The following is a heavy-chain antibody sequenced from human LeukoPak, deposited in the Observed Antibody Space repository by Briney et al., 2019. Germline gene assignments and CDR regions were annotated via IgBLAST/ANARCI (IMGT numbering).Heavy chain of an antibody. CDR1: GYIFSNYG. CDR3: ARGFRLSAIEDWFDP. CDR2: ISGHSGNT. J-gene: IGHJ5*02. D-gene: IGHD2-2*02. V-gene: IGHV1-18*01. Sequence: ASVKVSCKASGYIFSNYGITWVRQAPGHGLEWMGWISGHSGNTNYAQKFQDRATMTRDTSISTAYMELSGLRSDDTAVYYCARGFRLSAIEDWFDPWGQGTLVTVSS.